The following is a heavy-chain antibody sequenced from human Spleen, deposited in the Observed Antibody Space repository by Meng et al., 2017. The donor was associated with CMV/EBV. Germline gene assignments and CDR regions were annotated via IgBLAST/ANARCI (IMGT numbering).Heavy chain of an antibody. Sequence: LSLTCAASGFTFSTYSMNWVRQAPGKGLEWVSYISSSSNTIYYADSVKGRFTISRDNAKNSLYLQMNSPRAEDTAVYYCARNILTAYYTFDYWGQGTLVTVSS. J-gene: IGHJ4*02. D-gene: IGHD3-9*01. V-gene: IGHV3-48*04. CDR3: ARNILTAYYTFDY. CDR2: ISSSSNTI. CDR1: GFTFSTYS.